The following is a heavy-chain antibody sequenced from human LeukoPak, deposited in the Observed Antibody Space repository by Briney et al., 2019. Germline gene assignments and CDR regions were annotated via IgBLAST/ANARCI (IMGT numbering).Heavy chain of an antibody. CDR1: GDSISSGDYY. CDR2: ISSSGST. V-gene: IGHV4-61*02. Sequence: SETLSLTCTVSGDSISSGDYYWSWSRQPAGKGLEWIGRISSSGSTNYNPSLKSRVTISVGTSKNQFSLKLSSVTAADTAVYFCARGPYSYDSSGAFDIWGQGTMVTVSS. D-gene: IGHD3-22*01. CDR3: ARGPYSYDSSGAFDI. J-gene: IGHJ3*02.